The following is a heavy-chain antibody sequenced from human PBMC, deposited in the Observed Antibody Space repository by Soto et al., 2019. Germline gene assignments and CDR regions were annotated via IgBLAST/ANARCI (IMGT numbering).Heavy chain of an antibody. CDR1: GHSMSNTDYY. Sequence: PSETLSLTCTVSGHSMSNTDYYWGWIRQPPGKGLEWIGSIYYSGSTYYNPSLKSRVTISVDTSKNQFSLKLSSVTAADTAVYYCARIALNWFDPWGQGTLVTVSS. D-gene: IGHD3-16*02. CDR3: ARIALNWFDP. J-gene: IGHJ5*02. CDR2: IYYSGST. V-gene: IGHV4-39*01.